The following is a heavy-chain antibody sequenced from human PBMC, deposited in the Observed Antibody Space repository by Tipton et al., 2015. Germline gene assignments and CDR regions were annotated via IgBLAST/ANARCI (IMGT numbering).Heavy chain of an antibody. J-gene: IGHJ6*02. CDR3: AAYYGYYYGMDV. D-gene: IGHD3-3*01. CDR1: GFNVSTHY. V-gene: IGHV3-11*01. CDR2: ISGSGASM. Sequence: SLRLSCTASGFNVSTHYMSWIRQVPGTGLEWISYISGSGASMYYADSVKGRFTISRDNAKNSVFLQMNSLRAEDTALYYCAAYYGYYYGMDVWGQGTTVTVSS.